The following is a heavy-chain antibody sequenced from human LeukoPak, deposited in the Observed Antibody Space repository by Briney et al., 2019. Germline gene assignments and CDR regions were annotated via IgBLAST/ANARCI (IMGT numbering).Heavy chain of an antibody. CDR3: AKIPPPVTMVRGVSFDY. CDR1: GFTFSSYA. D-gene: IGHD3-10*01. V-gene: IGHV3-23*01. CDR2: ISGSGGST. Sequence: PGGSLRLSCAAPGFTFSSYAMSWVRQAPGKGLEWVSAISGSGGSTYYADSVKGRFTISRDNSKNTLYLQMNSLRAEDTAVYYCAKIPPPVTMVRGVSFDYWGQGTLVTVSS. J-gene: IGHJ4*02.